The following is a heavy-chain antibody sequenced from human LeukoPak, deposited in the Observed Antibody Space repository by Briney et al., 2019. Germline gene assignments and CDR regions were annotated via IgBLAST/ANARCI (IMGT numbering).Heavy chain of an antibody. CDR3: ARDEGPGLPGIAAAGTED. Sequence: GGSLRLSCAASGFTFSSYAMHWVRQAPGKGLEYVSAISSNGGSTYYANSVKGRFTISRDNSKNTLYLQMGSLRAEDMAVYYCARDEGPGLPGIAAAGTEDWGQGTLVTVSS. V-gene: IGHV3-64*01. J-gene: IGHJ4*02. CDR2: ISSNGGST. D-gene: IGHD6-13*01. CDR1: GFTFSSYA.